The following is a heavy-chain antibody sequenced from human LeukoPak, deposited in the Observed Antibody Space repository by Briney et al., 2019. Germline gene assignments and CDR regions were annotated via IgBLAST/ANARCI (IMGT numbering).Heavy chain of an antibody. J-gene: IGHJ3*02. CDR1: GGSFSGYY. CDR2: IYYSGST. Sequence: SETLSLTCAVYGGSFSGYYWSWIRQPPGKGLEWIGYIYYSGSTNYNPSLKSRVTISVDTSKNQFSLKLSSVTAADTAVYYCARVGAVAGYDAFDIWGQGTMVTVSS. CDR3: ARVGAVAGYDAFDI. V-gene: IGHV4-59*01. D-gene: IGHD6-19*01.